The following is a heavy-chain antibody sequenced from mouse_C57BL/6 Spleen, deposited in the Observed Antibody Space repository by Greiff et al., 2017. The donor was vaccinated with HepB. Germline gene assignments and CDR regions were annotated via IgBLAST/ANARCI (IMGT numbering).Heavy chain of an antibody. CDR1: GYTFTDYY. CDR2: INPNNGGT. J-gene: IGHJ4*01. CDR3: ARDYAGAMDY. D-gene: IGHD1-1*01. V-gene: IGHV1-26*01. Sequence: EVQLQQSGPELVKPGASVKISCKASGYTFTDYYMNWVKQSHGKSLEWIGDINPNNGGTSYNQKFKGKATLTVDKSSSTAYMELRSLTSEDSAVYYCARDYAGAMDYWGQGTSVTVSS.